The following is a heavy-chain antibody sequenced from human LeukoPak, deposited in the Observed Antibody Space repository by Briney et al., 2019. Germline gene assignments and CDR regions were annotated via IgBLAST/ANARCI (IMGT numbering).Heavy chain of an antibody. Sequence: GGSLRLSCAASGFSFTDYAMSWARQPPGKGLEWVSAVSGHGDTTDYVDSVKGRFTIPRDNSRNTVHLQIDSLRIEDTGVYYCARGSTAAAPGWVYWGHGTLVTVSS. J-gene: IGHJ4*01. V-gene: IGHV3-23*01. D-gene: IGHD6-19*01. CDR2: VSGHGDTT. CDR1: GFSFTDYA. CDR3: ARGSTAAAPGWVY.